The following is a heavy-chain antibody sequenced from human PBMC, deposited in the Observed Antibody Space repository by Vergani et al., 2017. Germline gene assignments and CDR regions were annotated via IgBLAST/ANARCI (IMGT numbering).Heavy chain of an antibody. CDR3: ARGRGQWLATPGDYFDY. J-gene: IGHJ4*02. D-gene: IGHD6-19*01. V-gene: IGHV1-2*02. Sequence: QVQLVQSGAEVKKPGASVKVSCKASGYTFTSYYMHWVRQAPGQGLEWMGWINPNSGGTNYAQKFQGRVTMTRDTSISTAYMELSRLRSDDTAVYYCARGRGQWLATPGDYFDYWGQGTLVTVSS. CDR2: INPNSGGT. CDR1: GYTFTSYY.